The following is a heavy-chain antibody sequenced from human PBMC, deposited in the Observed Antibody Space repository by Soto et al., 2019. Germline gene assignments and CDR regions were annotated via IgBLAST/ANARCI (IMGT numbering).Heavy chain of an antibody. Sequence: GGSLSLSCAASVFTFSSYGMHWVRQAPGKGLEWVAVIWYDGSNKYYADSVKGRFTISRDNSKNTLYLQMNSLRVEDTAVYYCARESFKTYYDFWSGYYGLDYWGQGTLVTVSS. CDR2: IWYDGSNK. V-gene: IGHV3-33*01. CDR3: ARESFKTYYDFWSGYYGLDY. J-gene: IGHJ4*02. CDR1: VFTFSSYG. D-gene: IGHD3-3*01.